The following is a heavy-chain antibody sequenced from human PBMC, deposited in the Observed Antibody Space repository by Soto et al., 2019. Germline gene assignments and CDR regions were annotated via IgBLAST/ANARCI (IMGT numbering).Heavy chain of an antibody. CDR2: ISSSSSTI. V-gene: IGHV3-48*01. D-gene: IGHD3-10*01. CDR3: ARDLLLCFGELSRTFDY. Sequence: GGSLRLSCAASGFTFSSYSMNWVSQAPGKGLEWVSYISSSSSTIYYAASVKGLFIISSDNAKNSQYLQMNSLRAEDTAVYYCARDLLLCFGELSRTFDYWGQGTLVTVSS. CDR1: GFTFSSYS. J-gene: IGHJ4*02.